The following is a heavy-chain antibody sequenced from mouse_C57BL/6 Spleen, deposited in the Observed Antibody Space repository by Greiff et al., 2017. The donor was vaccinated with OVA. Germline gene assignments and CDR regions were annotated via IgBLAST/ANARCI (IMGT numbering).Heavy chain of an antibody. V-gene: IGHV5-9-1*02. D-gene: IGHD1-1*01. J-gene: IGHJ3*01. CDR2: ISSGGDYI. CDR1: GFTFSSYA. Sequence: VQLKESGEGLVKPGGSLKLSCAASGFTFSSYAMSWVRQTPEKRLEWVAYISSGGDYIYYADPVKGRFTIYRDNARNTLYLQRSSLKSEDTAMYYCTRGGVITTARADAWFAYWGQGTLVTVSA. CDR3: TRGGVITTARADAWFAY.